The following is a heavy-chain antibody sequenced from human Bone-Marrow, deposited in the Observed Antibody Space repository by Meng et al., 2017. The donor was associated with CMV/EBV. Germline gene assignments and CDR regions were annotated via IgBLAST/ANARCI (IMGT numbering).Heavy chain of an antibody. CDR1: GFTFSSYS. V-gene: IGHV3-21*04. D-gene: IGHD6-13*01. CDR3: AKGVVASSWFLAPLGY. Sequence: GESLKISCAASGFTFSSYSMNWVRQAPGKGLEWVSLISSTSNYIYYADSVKGRFTISRDNAKNSLYLQMNSLRAEDTALYYCAKGVVASSWFLAPLGYWGQGTRVTVSS. CDR2: ISSTSNYI. J-gene: IGHJ4*02.